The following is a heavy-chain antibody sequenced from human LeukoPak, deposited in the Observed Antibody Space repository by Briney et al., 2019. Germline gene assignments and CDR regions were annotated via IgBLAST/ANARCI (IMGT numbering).Heavy chain of an antibody. V-gene: IGHV3-9*01. Sequence: GGSLRLSCAASGFTFADYAMHWVRQAPGKGLEWVSGISWNSGSIGYADSVKGRFTISRDNAKNSLYLQMNSLRAEDTALYYCAKDSRYSSSSRFDPWGQGTLVTVSS. D-gene: IGHD6-13*01. J-gene: IGHJ5*02. CDR1: GFTFADYA. CDR2: ISWNSGSI. CDR3: AKDSRYSSSSRFDP.